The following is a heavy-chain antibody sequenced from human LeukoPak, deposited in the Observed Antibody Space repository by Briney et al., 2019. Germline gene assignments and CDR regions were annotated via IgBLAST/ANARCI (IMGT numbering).Heavy chain of an antibody. J-gene: IGHJ6*03. CDR1: GFTFSSYS. D-gene: IGHD1-26*01. V-gene: IGHV3-21*01. Sequence: PGGSLRLSCAASGFTFSSYSMNWVRQAPGKGLEWVSSISSSSSYIYYADSVKGRFTISRDNAKNSLYLQMNSLRAEDTAVYYCARVGGSYYLAYYYYYMDVWGKGTTVTISS. CDR3: ARVGGSYYLAYYYYYMDV. CDR2: ISSSSSYI.